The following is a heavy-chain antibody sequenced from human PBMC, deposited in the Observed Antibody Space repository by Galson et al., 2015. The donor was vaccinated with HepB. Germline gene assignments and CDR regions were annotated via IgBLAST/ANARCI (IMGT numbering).Heavy chain of an antibody. CDR2: ISSGSGYI. D-gene: IGHD3-10*01. CDR3: ARDWRASGSYYNSLDY. J-gene: IGHJ4*02. CDR1: GFTFSTYT. Sequence: SLRLSCAASGFTFSTYTMNWARQPPGKGLEWVSSISSGSGYIYYADSVKGRFTISRDNAKNSLYLQMYSLRAEDTAVYYCARDWRASGSYYNSLDYWGQGTLVTVSS. V-gene: IGHV3-21*01.